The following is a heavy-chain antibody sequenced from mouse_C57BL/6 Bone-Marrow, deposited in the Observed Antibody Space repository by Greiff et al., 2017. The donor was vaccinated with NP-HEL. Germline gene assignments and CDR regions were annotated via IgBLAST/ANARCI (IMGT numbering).Heavy chain of an antibody. CDR1: GYTFTSYW. D-gene: IGHD2-2*01. CDR3: ARVSTMVKWFAY. J-gene: IGHJ3*01. Sequence: QVQLQQPGAELVRPGTSVKLSCTASGYTFTSYWMHWVKQRPGQGLEWIGVIDPSDSYTNYNPKFKGKATLTVDTSSSTAYMQLSSLTSEDSAVYYGARVSTMVKWFAYWGQGTLVTVSA. CDR2: IDPSDSYT. V-gene: IGHV1-59*01.